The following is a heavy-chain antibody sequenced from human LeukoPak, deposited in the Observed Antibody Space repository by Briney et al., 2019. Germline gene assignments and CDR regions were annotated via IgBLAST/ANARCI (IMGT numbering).Heavy chain of an antibody. J-gene: IGHJ4*02. D-gene: IGHD4-17*01. CDR3: ATVDYGDYAVDY. V-gene: IGHV1-24*01. Sequence: ASVKVSCKVSGYTLTELSMHWVRQAPGKGLEWTGGFDPEDGETIYAQKFQGRVTMTEDTSTDTAYMELSSLRSEDTAVYYCATVDYGDYAVDYWGQGTLVTVSS. CDR1: GYTLTELS. CDR2: FDPEDGET.